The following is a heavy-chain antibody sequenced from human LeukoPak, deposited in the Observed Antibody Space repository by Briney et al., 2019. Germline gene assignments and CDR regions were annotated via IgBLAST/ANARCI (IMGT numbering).Heavy chain of an antibody. D-gene: IGHD5-18*01. CDR2: INWNGGST. Sequence: GGSLRLSCAASGFTFDDYGMSWVRQAPGKGLEWVSGINWNGGSTGYADSVKGRFTISRDNAKNSLYLQMNSLRAEDTAVYYCARCPYSFGFAPPDYWGQGTLVTVSP. V-gene: IGHV3-20*04. J-gene: IGHJ4*02. CDR3: ARCPYSFGFAPPDY. CDR1: GFTFDDYG.